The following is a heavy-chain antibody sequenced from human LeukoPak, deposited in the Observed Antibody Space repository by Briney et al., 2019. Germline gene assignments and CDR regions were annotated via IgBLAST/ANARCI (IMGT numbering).Heavy chain of an antibody. CDR3: ARTFHYYGSGSYYNLVY. CDR1: GYTFTSYD. CDR2: MNPNSGNT. V-gene: IGHV1-8*01. J-gene: IGHJ4*02. Sequence: ASVKVSCKASGYTFTSYDINWVRQATGQGLEWMGWMNPNSGNTGYAQKFQGRVTITRNTSISTAYMELSSLRSEDTAVYYCARTFHYYGSGSYYNLVYWGQGTLVTVSS. D-gene: IGHD3-10*01.